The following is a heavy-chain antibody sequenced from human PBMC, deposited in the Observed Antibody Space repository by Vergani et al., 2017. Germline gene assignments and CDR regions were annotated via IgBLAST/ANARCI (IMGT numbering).Heavy chain of an antibody. CDR1: GDSISSGGHS. Sequence: QLHLQESGSRLVKPSETLSLTCTVSGDSISSGGHSWSWIRQPPGKGLEWVGYIHHSGSTYYNPSLKSRLTISVDESRNQFSLQLTSVTAADTAVYYCARGETRTDWLDPWGQGTQVIVSS. CDR2: IHHSGST. V-gene: IGHV4-30-2*01. J-gene: IGHJ5*02. D-gene: IGHD3/OR15-3a*01. CDR3: ARGETRTDWLDP.